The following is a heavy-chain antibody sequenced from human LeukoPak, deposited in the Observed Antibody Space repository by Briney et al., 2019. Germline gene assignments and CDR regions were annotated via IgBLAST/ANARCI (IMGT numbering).Heavy chain of an antibody. V-gene: IGHV3-7*01. J-gene: IGHJ4*02. CDR1: GFTFRSYW. D-gene: IGHD1-26*01. CDR2: INQDGSEK. Sequence: GSLRLSCAASGFTFRSYWMSWVRQAPGKGLEWVADINQDGSEKYYVDSVKGRFTISRDNAKNSLPLQMNSLRAEDTAVYYCARDRGSYYFYWGQGTLVTVSS. CDR3: ARDRGSYYFY.